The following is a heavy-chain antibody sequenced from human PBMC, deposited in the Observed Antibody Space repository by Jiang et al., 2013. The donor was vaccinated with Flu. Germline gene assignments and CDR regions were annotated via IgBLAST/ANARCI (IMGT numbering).Heavy chain of an antibody. Sequence: QTLSLTCIISGDSVSSNDAVWNWIRQSPSRGLEWLGRTFYRSEWHNDYSVSVKSRITVGPDTSKNQFSLQLDSVTPDDTAVYYCAREGTMVRGIKNWFDSWGQGTLVTVSS. D-gene: IGHD3-10*01. CDR3: AREGTMVRGIKNWFDS. V-gene: IGHV6-1*01. J-gene: IGHJ5*01. CDR1: GDSVSSNDAV. CDR2: TFYRSEWHN.